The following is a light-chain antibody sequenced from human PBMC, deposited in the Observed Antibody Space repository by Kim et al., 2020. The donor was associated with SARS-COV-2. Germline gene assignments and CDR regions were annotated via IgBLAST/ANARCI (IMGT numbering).Light chain of an antibody. J-gene: IGKJ1*01. CDR2: AAS. Sequence: SASVGERVTITCRASQDISNYLSWYQQKPGEVPRLLIYAASTLQSGVPSRFSGTGSGTDFTLTISNLQPEDVATYYCQKYYSDPSFGPGTKVEIK. V-gene: IGKV1-27*01. CDR1: QDISNY. CDR3: QKYYSDPS.